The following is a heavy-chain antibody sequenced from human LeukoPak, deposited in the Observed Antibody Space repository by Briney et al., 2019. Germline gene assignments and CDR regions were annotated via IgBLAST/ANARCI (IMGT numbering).Heavy chain of an antibody. D-gene: IGHD3-10*01. J-gene: IGHJ6*02. CDR3: ASSRNYYGSGTYYSLYAMDV. V-gene: IGHV4-59*12. CDR1: GGSISSYY. CDR2: IYYSGST. Sequence: PSETLSLTCTVSGGSISSYYWSWIRQPPGKGLEWIGYIYYSGSTNYNPSLKSRVTISVDTSKNQFSLRLTSVSAGDTAVYYCASSRNYYGSGTYYSLYAMDVWGQGTPVTVSS.